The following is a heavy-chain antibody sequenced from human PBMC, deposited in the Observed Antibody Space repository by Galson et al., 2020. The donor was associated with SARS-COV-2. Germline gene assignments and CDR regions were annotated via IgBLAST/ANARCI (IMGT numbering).Heavy chain of an antibody. Sequence: GESLKISCKGSGYNFVNYCIAWVRQMPGKGLEWMGIIFPDDSETTYSPSFQGQVTISADRSLNTAYLEWNSLKASDAATYYCARHAGRTAAGTAIDNWGQGTLVTVSS. J-gene: IGHJ4*02. V-gene: IGHV5-51*01. D-gene: IGHD6-13*01. CDR3: ARHAGRTAAGTAIDN. CDR1: GYNFVNYC. CDR2: IFPDDSET.